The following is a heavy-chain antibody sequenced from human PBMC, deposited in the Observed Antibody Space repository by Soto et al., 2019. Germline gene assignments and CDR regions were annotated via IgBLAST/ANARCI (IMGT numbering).Heavy chain of an antibody. V-gene: IGHV1-69*04. CDR3: ARDALYYYDSSGYYDY. CDR1: GGTFSSYT. Sequence: GASVKVSCKASGGTFSSYTISWVRQAPGQGLEWMGRIIPILGIANYAQKFQGRVTITADKSTSTAYMELSSLRSEDTAVYYCARDALYYYDSSGYYDYWGQGNLVTVS. CDR2: IIPILGIA. D-gene: IGHD3-22*01. J-gene: IGHJ4*02.